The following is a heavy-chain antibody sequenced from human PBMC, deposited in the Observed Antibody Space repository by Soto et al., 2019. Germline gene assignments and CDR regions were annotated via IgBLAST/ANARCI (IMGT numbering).Heavy chain of an antibody. CDR2: INAGNGNT. D-gene: IGHD1-26*01. Sequence: QVQLVQSGAEVKKPGASVKVSCKASGYTFTSYAMHWVRQAPGQRLEWMGWINAGNGNTKYSQKFQGRVTITRDTSASTAYMELSSLRSEDTGVYYCAGGGSGSYYIFDYWGQGTLVTVSS. J-gene: IGHJ4*02. CDR3: AGGGSGSYYIFDY. CDR1: GYTFTSYA. V-gene: IGHV1-3*01.